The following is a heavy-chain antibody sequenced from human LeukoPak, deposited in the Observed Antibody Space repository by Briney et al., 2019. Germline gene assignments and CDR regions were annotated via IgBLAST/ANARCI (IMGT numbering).Heavy chain of an antibody. D-gene: IGHD2-21*02. CDR1: GFTFSTYA. Sequence: PGGSLRLSCAASGFTFSTYAMTWVRQAPGKGLEWVSGISGSGTSTYNADSVKGRFTISRDNSKNTLYLQMSSLRAEDTAVYYCAKGPRPTWGVTLDYWGQGTLVTVSS. J-gene: IGHJ4*02. CDR3: AKGPRPTWGVTLDY. CDR2: ISGSGTST. V-gene: IGHV3-23*01.